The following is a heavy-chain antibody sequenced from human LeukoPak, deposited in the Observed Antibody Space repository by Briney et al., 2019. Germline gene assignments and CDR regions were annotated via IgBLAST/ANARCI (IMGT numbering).Heavy chain of an antibody. D-gene: IGHD2-2*01. CDR3: AKAPENPYCSSTSCPPPYYYYYGMDV. J-gene: IGHJ6*02. CDR1: GFTFSSYT. V-gene: IGHV3-30-3*01. CDR2: ISFDGSNK. Sequence: GGSLRLSCAASGFTFSSYTIHWVRQPPGKGLEWVAVISFDGSNKYYADSVKGRFTISRDNSKNTLYLQMNSLRAEDTAVYYCAKAPENPYCSSTSCPPPYYYYYGMDVWGQGTTVTVSS.